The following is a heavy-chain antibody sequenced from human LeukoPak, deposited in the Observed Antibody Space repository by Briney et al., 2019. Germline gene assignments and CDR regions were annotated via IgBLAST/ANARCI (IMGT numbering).Heavy chain of an antibody. CDR2: ISGSGYST. CDR1: GFTFSSYA. V-gene: IGHV3-23*01. CDR3: ARVAVSGPTGWFDS. D-gene: IGHD2-8*02. Sequence: GGSLRLSCGASGFTFSSYAMSWVRQAPGKGLEWVSAISGSGYSTYYADSVKGRFTISRDNPRHTLYLQMNSLRAEDTAVYYCARVAVSGPTGWFDSWGQGTLVIVSS. J-gene: IGHJ5*01.